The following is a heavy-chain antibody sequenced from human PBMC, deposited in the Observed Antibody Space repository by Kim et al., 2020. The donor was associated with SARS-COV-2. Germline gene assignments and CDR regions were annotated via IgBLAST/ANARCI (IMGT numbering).Heavy chain of an antibody. CDR3: ARLGVAARLHYYYMDV. J-gene: IGHJ6*03. CDR2: IYHSGST. Sequence: SETLSLTCAVSGGSISSSNWWSWVRQPPGKGLEWIGEIYHSGSTNYNPSLKSRVTISVDKSKNQFSLKLSSVTAADTAVYYCARLGVAARLHYYYMDVWGKGPTVIVSS. CDR1: GGSISSSNW. V-gene: IGHV4-4*02. D-gene: IGHD6-6*01.